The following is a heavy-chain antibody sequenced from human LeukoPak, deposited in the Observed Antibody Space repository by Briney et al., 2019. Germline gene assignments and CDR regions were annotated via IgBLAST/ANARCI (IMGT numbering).Heavy chain of an antibody. CDR1: GFTFHSYA. V-gene: IGHV3-30-3*01. CDR3: ARDPNWYERGYFDY. CDR2: ISDDGSNK. J-gene: IGHJ4*02. Sequence: GGSLRLSCAASGFTFHSYAMHWVRQAPGTGLEWVAVISDDGSNKYYADSVRGRFTISRDNSKNTLYLQMNSLRAEDTAVYYCARDPNWYERGYFDYWGQGTLVTVSS. D-gene: IGHD1-1*01.